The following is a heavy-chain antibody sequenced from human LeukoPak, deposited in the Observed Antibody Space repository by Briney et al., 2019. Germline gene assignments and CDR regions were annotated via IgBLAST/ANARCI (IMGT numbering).Heavy chain of an antibody. Sequence: PSQTLSLTCTVSGGSISSGGYYWSWIRQHPGKGLEWIGYIYYSGSTYYNPYLKSRVTISVDTSKNQFSLKLSSATAADTAVYYCARDHIVVVVAATPGFYYYYGMDVWGQGTTVTVSS. CDR1: GGSISSGGYY. J-gene: IGHJ6*02. D-gene: IGHD2-15*01. V-gene: IGHV4-31*03. CDR2: IYYSGST. CDR3: ARDHIVVVVAATPGFYYYYGMDV.